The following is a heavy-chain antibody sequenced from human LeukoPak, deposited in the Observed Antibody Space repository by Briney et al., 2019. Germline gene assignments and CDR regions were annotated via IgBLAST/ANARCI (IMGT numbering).Heavy chain of an antibody. Sequence: GGSLRLSCAASGFTFSSYWMSWVRQAPGKGLEWVANIKQDGSEKYYVDSVKGRFTISRDNAKNSLYLQMNSLRAEDTAVYYCARDLLLSRRGLHVWGQGTLVTVSS. D-gene: IGHD3/OR15-3a*01. CDR1: GFTFSSYW. J-gene: IGHJ4*02. CDR2: IKQDGSEK. V-gene: IGHV3-7*01. CDR3: ARDLLLSRRGLHV.